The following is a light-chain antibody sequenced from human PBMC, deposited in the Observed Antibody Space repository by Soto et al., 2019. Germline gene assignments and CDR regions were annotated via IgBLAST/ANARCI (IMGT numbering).Light chain of an antibody. V-gene: IGKV3-20*01. Sequence: EVALTKSPGTLSLSLGERASLSCRASQSVSDNYLAWFQQKPGQAPRLRIYGASSRATGIPDRFSGSGSGTDFTLTISRLEPEDLAVDYCHQYGSTLTTIGQGTKVEIK. J-gene: IGKJ1*01. CDR1: QSVSDNY. CDR2: GAS. CDR3: HQYGSTLTT.